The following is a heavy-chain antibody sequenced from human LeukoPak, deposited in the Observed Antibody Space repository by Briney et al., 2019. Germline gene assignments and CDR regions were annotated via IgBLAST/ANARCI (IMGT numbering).Heavy chain of an antibody. CDR1: GYSISSGYQ. CDR3: ARDPRWLTPDCTSTSCYENYFDP. V-gene: IGHV4-38-2*02. CDR2: IYHSGCA. J-gene: IGHJ5*02. D-gene: IGHD2-2*01. Sequence: PSETLSLTCGVSGYSISSGYQWAWIRPSPGKGLEWIGSIYHSGCAHYNPSLKSRVTISVETSKNQFSLNMYSVTAADTAVYYCARDPRWLTPDCTSTSCYENYFDPWGQGTLVTVSS.